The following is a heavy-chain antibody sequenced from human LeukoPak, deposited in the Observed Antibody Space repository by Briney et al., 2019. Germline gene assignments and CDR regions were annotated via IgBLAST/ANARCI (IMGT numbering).Heavy chain of an antibody. D-gene: IGHD3-16*01. Sequence: GGSLRLSCEASGFTLSTYWMNWVRQVPGKGLDWVANINPDGSGKRYVDSVKGRFTIARDNADNSLSLQMNSLRAEDTAVYYCASWGAGGNSWGQGALVTVSS. CDR3: ASWGAGGNS. V-gene: IGHV3-7*01. J-gene: IGHJ4*02. CDR1: GFTLSTYW. CDR2: INPDGSGK.